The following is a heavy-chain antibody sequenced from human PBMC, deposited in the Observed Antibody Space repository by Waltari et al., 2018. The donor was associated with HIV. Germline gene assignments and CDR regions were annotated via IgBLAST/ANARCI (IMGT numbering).Heavy chain of an antibody. V-gene: IGHV3-11*01. Sequence: QVHLVESGGDLVKPGGSLRLSCAASGFTFSDFYMPWVRQVPGKGLEWLSYISHSGSVMYCAGSVKGRFTVSRDNANNSRFLEMNNLRDDDTAVDYCARDRRPASWLGLRAWGQGTTVTVSS. J-gene: IGHJ6*02. CDR2: ISHSGSVM. CDR3: ARDRRPASWLGLRA. D-gene: IGHD3-10*01. CDR1: GFTFSDFY.